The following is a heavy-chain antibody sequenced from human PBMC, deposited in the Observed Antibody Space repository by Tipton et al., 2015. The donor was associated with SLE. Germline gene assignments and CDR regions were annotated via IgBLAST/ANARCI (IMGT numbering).Heavy chain of an antibody. D-gene: IGHD6-25*01. Sequence: TLSLTCTVSGASIKSGSYFWTWIRQPAGKGLEWIGRMLSSGDTNYNPSLKSRLTMSVDTSKNQFSLTVNSVTAADTAVYYCARTEVGGYSHDAFDLWGHGTMVTVSS. J-gene: IGHJ3*01. CDR2: MLSSGDT. CDR3: ARTEVGGYSHDAFDL. V-gene: IGHV4-61*02. CDR1: GASIKSGSYF.